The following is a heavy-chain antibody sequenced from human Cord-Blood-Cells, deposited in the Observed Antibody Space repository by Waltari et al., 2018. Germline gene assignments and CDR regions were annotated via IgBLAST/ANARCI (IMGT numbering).Heavy chain of an antibody. J-gene: IGHJ6*02. Sequence: QVQLVQSGAEVKKPGSSVKVSCKASGGTFSSYAISWVRQAPGQGLEWMGGIIPIFGTANYAQKFQGRVRITADESTSTAYMGLSSLRSEDTAVYYCARDDSSSSYYYGMDVWGQGTTVTVSS. D-gene: IGHD6-6*01. V-gene: IGHV1-69*12. CDR3: ARDDSSSSYYYGMDV. CDR1: GGTFSSYA. CDR2: IIPIFGTA.